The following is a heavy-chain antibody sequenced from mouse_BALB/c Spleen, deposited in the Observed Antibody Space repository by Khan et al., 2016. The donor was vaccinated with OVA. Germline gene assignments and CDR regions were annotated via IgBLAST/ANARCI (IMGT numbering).Heavy chain of an antibody. D-gene: IGHD2-14*01. V-gene: IGHV2-2*02. CDR2: IWSGGST. Sequence: QVQLQQSGPGLLQPTPSLSITSTVSGFSFTSYGVHWVRQSPGKGLEWLGVIWSGGSTDYNAAFISRLSITKDNSKSHVFFQMNSLQANDSAINYCAGIFIGATEYAMDYWGQGTSVTVSS. CDR1: GFSFTSYG. CDR3: AGIFIGATEYAMDY. J-gene: IGHJ4*01.